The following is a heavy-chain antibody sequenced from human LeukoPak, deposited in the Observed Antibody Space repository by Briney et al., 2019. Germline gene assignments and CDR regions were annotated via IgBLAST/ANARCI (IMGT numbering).Heavy chain of an antibody. J-gene: IGHJ4*02. CDR1: GFTFSSYA. V-gene: IGHV3-30-3*01. CDR3: ARDLSTMIAQGHFDY. Sequence: GGSLRLACAASGFTFSSYAMHWVRQAPGKGLEWVAVISYDGSNKYYADSVKGRFTISRDNSKNTLYLQMNSLRAEDTAVYYCARDLSTMIAQGHFDYWGQGTLVTVSS. CDR2: ISYDGSNK. D-gene: IGHD3-22*01.